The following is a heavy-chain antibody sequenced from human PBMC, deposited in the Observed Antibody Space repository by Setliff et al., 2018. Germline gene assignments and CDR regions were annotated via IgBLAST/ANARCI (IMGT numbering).Heavy chain of an antibody. J-gene: IGHJ3*01. V-gene: IGHV4-30-4*08. CDR2: IYHSGSA. D-gene: IGHD1-26*01. CDR1: GDSISSGDYF. Sequence: PSETLSLTCTVSGDSISSGDYFWSWVRQPPGKGLEWIAYIYHSGSAYYNPSLKSRVTMSVDTSKNRFSLHLTSVTAADTAVYYCAREVGTSTSSDAFDVWGQGMMVTVS. CDR3: AREVGTSTSSDAFDV.